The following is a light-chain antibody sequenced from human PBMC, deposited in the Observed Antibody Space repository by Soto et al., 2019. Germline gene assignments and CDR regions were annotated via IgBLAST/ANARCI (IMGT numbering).Light chain of an antibody. CDR1: QFVSTN. J-gene: IGKJ4*01. CDR3: QQFNNWPPLT. CDR2: SAS. V-gene: IGKV3-15*01. Sequence: EVVMTQSPATLSVSPGERATLSCRASQFVSTNLAWYQQKHGQAPRLLIYSASTRATGIPARFSGSGSGTEFSLTISSLQSEDSAVYYCQQFNNWPPLTFGGGTKVEIK.